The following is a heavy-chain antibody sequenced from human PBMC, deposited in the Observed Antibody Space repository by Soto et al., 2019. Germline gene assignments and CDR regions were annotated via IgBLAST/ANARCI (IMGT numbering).Heavy chain of an antibody. CDR3: VRGQWLPRGTD. J-gene: IGHJ4*02. D-gene: IGHD6-19*01. CDR2: INHSGST. CDR1: GGSFSGYF. Sequence: QVLLQQWGAGLLKPSETLSLTCAVYGGSFSGYFWTWIRQPPGKGLEWIGEINHSGSTNYNPSLKSRVTTSTDTSENQFSLKLTSVTAADTAMYYCVRGQWLPRGTDWGQGTLVTVSS. V-gene: IGHV4-34*01.